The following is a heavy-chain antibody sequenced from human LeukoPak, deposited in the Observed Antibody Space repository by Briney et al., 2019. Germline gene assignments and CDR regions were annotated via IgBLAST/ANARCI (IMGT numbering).Heavy chain of an antibody. V-gene: IGHV3-23*01. CDR1: GFTFSSYA. Sequence: GGSLRLSCAASGFTFSSYAMSWVRQAPGKGLEWVSGMSGTGGSIYYADSVKGRFTISRDNSKNTLYLQMNSLRAEDTAIYYCAMRDYSDSSGYSPLFDYWGQGALVTVSS. D-gene: IGHD3-22*01. CDR3: AMRDYSDSSGYSPLFDY. CDR2: MSGTGGSI. J-gene: IGHJ4*02.